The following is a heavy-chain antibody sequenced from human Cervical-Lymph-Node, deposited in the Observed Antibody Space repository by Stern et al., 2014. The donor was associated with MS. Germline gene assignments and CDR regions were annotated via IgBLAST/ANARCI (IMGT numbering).Heavy chain of an antibody. D-gene: IGHD3-16*01. CDR3: TTSRGAF. V-gene: IGHV1-8*01. Sequence: QVQLVQSGAEVKKPAASVKVSCKASGYDFSSYDINWVRQAPGQGLEWVGWMNPNTGNTGAARKFQGRVTMTGNNSINTAYMELSSLRFDDTAIYYCTTSRGAFWGQGTVVTVSS. J-gene: IGHJ1*01. CDR2: MNPNTGNT. CDR1: GYDFSSYD.